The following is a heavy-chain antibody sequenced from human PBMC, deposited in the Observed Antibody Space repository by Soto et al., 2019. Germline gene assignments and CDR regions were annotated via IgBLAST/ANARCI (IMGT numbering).Heavy chain of an antibody. CDR3: ARLDVLTGYYPGSLGPFDY. Sequence: SETLSLTCAVSGGSISSGGYSWSWIRQPPGKGLEWIGYIYHSGSTNYNPSLKSRVTISVDTSKNQFSLKLSSVTAADTAVYYCARLDVLTGYYPGSLGPFDYWGQGTLVTVSS. D-gene: IGHD3-9*01. J-gene: IGHJ4*02. CDR1: GGSISSGGYS. V-gene: IGHV4-30-2*01. CDR2: IYHSGST.